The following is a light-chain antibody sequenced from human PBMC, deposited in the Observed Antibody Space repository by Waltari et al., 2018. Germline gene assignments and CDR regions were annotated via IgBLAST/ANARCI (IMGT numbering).Light chain of an antibody. J-gene: IGKJ2*01. V-gene: IGKV3D-15*01. CDR2: GAY. Sequence: EIQMTQSPATLSVSPGDRVILSCRASQTVSRNLGWYQPKPGQSPNLLISGAYVRAPVIPARFSGGGSGTEFTLTLSSLQSEDFAVYYCQHYNKWPYAFGQVTKLEIK. CDR1: QTVSRN. CDR3: QHYNKWPYA.